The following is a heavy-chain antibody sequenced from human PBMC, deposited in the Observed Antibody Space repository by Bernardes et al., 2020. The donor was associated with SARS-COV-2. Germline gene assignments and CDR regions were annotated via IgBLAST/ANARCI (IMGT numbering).Heavy chain of an antibody. D-gene: IGHD3-22*01. V-gene: IGHV4-34*01. J-gene: IGHJ4*02. CDR2: INNRGST. CDR1: GGSFSGYY. Sequence: SETLSLTCGVSGGSFSGYYWTWIRQPPGKGLEWIGEINNRGSTSYSPSLRNRVTMSVDTYKNQFSLTLTSVTAADAGVYYCARGREDVTMTIVVVTALAYYFDSWGQGTVVTVSS. CDR3: ARGREDVTMTIVVVTALAYYFDS.